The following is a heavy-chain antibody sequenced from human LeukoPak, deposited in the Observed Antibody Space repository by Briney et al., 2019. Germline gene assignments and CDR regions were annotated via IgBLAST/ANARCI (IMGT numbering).Heavy chain of an antibody. CDR2: INPSGGST. CDR1: GYTFTSYY. Sequence: GASVKVSCKASGYTFTSYYMHWVRQAPGQGLEWMGIINPSGGSTSYAQKFRGRVTMTRDTSTSTVYMELSSLRSEDTAVYYCARDRLPATAGYWGQGTLVTVSS. D-gene: IGHD2-2*01. J-gene: IGHJ4*02. CDR3: ARDRLPATAGY. V-gene: IGHV1-46*01.